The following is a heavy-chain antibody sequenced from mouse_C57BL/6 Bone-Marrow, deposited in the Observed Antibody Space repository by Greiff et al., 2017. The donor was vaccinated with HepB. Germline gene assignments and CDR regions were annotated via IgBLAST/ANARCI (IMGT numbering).Heavy chain of an antibody. J-gene: IGHJ4*01. CDR1: GYTFTSYW. Sequence: VQLQQPGAELVQPGASVKLSCKASGYTFTSYWMHWVKQRPGRGLEWIGRIDPNSGGTKYNEKFKSKATLTVDKPSSTAYMQLSSLTSEDSAVFFCSREGNHAGGHSYAMGCWGHGTSATVSS. D-gene: IGHD3-3*01. CDR3: SREGNHAGGHSYAMGC. CDR2: IDPNSGGT. V-gene: IGHV1-72*01.